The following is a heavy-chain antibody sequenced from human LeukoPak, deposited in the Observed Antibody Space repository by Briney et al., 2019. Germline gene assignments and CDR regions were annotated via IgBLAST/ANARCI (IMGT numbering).Heavy chain of an antibody. J-gene: IGHJ4*02. CDR3: ARYSSQYYFDY. CDR2: IIPILGIA. Sequence: ASVKVSCKASGGTFSSYTISWVRQAPGQGLEWMGRIIPILGIANYAQKFQGRVTITTDESTSTAYMELSSLRSEDTAVYYCARYSSQYYFDYWGQGTLVTVSS. D-gene: IGHD6-13*01. CDR1: GGTFSSYT. V-gene: IGHV1-69*02.